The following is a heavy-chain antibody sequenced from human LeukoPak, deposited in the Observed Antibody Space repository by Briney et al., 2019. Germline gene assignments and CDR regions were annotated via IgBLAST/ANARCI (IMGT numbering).Heavy chain of an antibody. D-gene: IGHD3-22*01. CDR1: GFSVSNYY. V-gene: IGHV3-11*01. CDR3: AREQWFRWEY. J-gene: IGHJ4*02. Sequence: GRSLRLSCEASGFSVSNYYMVWVRQPPGKGLECISYIPNDDSVIYYADSVRGRLSVSRDSAKNSLSLQLNSLRAEDTAVYYCAREQWFRWEYWGQGILVTVSS. CDR2: IPNDDSVI.